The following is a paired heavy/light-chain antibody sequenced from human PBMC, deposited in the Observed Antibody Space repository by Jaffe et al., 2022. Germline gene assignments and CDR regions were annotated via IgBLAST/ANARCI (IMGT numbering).Light chain of an antibody. J-gene: IGKJ4*01. V-gene: IGKV1-27*01. Sequence: DIQMTQSPSSLSASVGDRVTITCRASQGINNYLAWYQQKPGKVPGLLIYAASTLQSGVPSRFSGSGSGTDFTLTISSLQPEDVATYYCQEYKSAPLTFGGGTKVEIK. CDR3: QEYKSAPLT. CDR1: QGINNY. CDR2: AAS.
Heavy chain of an antibody. Sequence: EVQLVESGGGLVQPGRSLRLSCAASGFTFDDYAMHWVRQVPGKGLEWVSGINWNSGTMDYADSVKGRFTISRDNAKNSLYLQMNSLRTEDTAFYYCAKGSGYDFWSGYYTLWGQGTLVTVSS. CDR1: GFTFDDYA. CDR2: INWNSGTM. CDR3: AKGSGYDFWSGYYTL. J-gene: IGHJ4*02. V-gene: IGHV3-9*01. D-gene: IGHD3-3*01.